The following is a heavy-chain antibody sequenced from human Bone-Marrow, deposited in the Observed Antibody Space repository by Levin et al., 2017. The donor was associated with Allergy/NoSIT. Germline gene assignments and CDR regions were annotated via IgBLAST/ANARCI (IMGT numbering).Heavy chain of an antibody. V-gene: IGHV3-48*03. CDR2: IRSASGTSI. CDR1: GFIFSTSE. CDR3: TRALRY. J-gene: IGHJ4*02. Sequence: GESLKISCAASGFIFSTSEMNWVRQAPGKGLEWVSYIRSASGTSIYYADSVRGRFTISRDNARNSLYLEMNNLRVEDTGIYFCTRALRYWGQGTLVTVSS.